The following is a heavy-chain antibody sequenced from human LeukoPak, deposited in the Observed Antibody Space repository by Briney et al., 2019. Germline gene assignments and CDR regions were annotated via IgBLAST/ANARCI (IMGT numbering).Heavy chain of an antibody. D-gene: IGHD1-26*01. CDR3: ARDLMGATGGWFDP. V-gene: IGHV1-69*13. CDR1: GGTFSSYA. CDR2: IIPIFGTA. J-gene: IGHJ5*02. Sequence: SVKVSCKASGGTFSSYAISWVRQAPGQGLEWMGGIIPIFGTANYAQKFQGRVTITADESTSTAYMELSSLRSEDTAVYYCARDLMGATGGWFDPWGQGTLVTVSS.